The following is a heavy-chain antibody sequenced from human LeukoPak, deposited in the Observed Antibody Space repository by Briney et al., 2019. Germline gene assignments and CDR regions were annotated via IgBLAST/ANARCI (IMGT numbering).Heavy chain of an antibody. CDR2: ISSSSSYI. CDR1: GFTFSSYR. Sequence: GGSLRLSCAGSGFTFSSYRMNCVRQDPGKGLEWVSSISSSSSYIYYADSVKGRFTISRDNAKNSLYLQMNSLRAEDTAVYYCVESVGGLHYMDVWGKGTTVTVSS. D-gene: IGHD3-16*01. V-gene: IGHV3-21*01. J-gene: IGHJ6*03. CDR3: VESVGGLHYMDV.